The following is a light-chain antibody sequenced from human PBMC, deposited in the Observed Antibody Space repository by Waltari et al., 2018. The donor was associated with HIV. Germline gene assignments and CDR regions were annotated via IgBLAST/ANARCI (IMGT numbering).Light chain of an antibody. Sequence: SALTQPPSASGSPGQSVTISCTGTTSDVGGYHYVSWYRQYPGNAPKLMIYDVSKRPSGVPDRFSGSKSVNTASLTVSGLQAEDEADYYCSSYAGSNILVFGGGTKLTVL. CDR3: SSYAGSNILV. V-gene: IGLV2-8*01. J-gene: IGLJ3*02. CDR1: TSDVGGYHY. CDR2: DVS.